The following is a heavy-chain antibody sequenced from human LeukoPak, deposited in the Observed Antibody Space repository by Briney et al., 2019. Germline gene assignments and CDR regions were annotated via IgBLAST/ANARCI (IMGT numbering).Heavy chain of an antibody. CDR3: ARVEVPAATGNVMGWVSY. CDR1: GGSFSGYY. Sequence: SETLSLTCAVYGGSFSGYYWSWIRQPPGKGLEWIGEINHSGSTNYNPSLKSRVTISVDTSKNQFSLKLSSVTAADTAVYYCARVEVPAATGNVMGWVSYWGQGTLVTVSS. J-gene: IGHJ4*02. V-gene: IGHV4-34*01. D-gene: IGHD2-2*01. CDR2: INHSGST.